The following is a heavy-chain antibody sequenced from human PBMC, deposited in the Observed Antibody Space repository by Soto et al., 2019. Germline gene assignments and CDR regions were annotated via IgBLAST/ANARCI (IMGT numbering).Heavy chain of an antibody. V-gene: IGHV1-69*13. CDR2: IIPKLGSA. D-gene: IGHD3-10*01. Sequence: SVKVSCKASGGGNLRDYRTTWVRRAPGQGLEWMGGIIPKLGSANYAQNFQGRVTVTADESTNTVCMELSRLRSDDTAVYYCARMRSLYYYGSGSYYNFDYWGQGTLVTVSS. J-gene: IGHJ4*02. CDR3: ARMRSLYYYGSGSYYNFDY. CDR1: GGGNLRDYR.